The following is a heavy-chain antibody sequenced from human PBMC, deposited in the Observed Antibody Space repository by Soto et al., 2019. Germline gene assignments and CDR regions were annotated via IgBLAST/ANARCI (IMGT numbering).Heavy chain of an antibody. CDR2: IYYSGST. CDR3: ARASYYYDSSGPDAFDI. Sequence: SETLSLTCTVSGGSISSYYWSWIRQPPGKGLEWIGYIYYSGSTNYNPSLKSRVTISVDTSKNQFSLKLSSVTAADTAVYYCARASYYYDSSGPDAFDIWGQGTMVTVSS. J-gene: IGHJ3*02. V-gene: IGHV4-59*01. D-gene: IGHD3-22*01. CDR1: GGSISSYY.